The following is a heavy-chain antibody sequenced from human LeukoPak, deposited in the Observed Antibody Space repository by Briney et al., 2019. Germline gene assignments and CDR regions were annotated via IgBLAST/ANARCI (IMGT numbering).Heavy chain of an antibody. CDR3: ARRSGYDFWGGYFPT. CDR1: GGSFSGYY. CDR2: INHSGST. Sequence: PSETLSLTCAVYGGSFSGYYWSWIRQPPGKGLEWIGEINHSGSTNYNPSLKSRVTISVDTSKNQFSLKLSSVTAADTAVYYCARRSGYDFWGGYFPTWGQGTLVTVSS. V-gene: IGHV4-34*01. J-gene: IGHJ5*02. D-gene: IGHD3-3*01.